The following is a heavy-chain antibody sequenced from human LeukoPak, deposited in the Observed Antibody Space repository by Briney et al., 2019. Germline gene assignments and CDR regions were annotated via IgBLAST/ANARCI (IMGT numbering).Heavy chain of an antibody. D-gene: IGHD1-7*01. CDR2: INPNSGGT. CDR1: GYSFTDHS. CDR3: ARDFAGTTSRYNCYAMDV. Sequence: ASVMVSCKASGYSFTDHSMHWVRQAPGQGLEWMGWINPNSGGTNYAQKFQGRVTMTRDPSISTAYMELSRLRSDDTAVYYCARDFAGTTSRYNCYAMDVWGQGTTVTVSS. J-gene: IGHJ6*02. V-gene: IGHV1-2*02.